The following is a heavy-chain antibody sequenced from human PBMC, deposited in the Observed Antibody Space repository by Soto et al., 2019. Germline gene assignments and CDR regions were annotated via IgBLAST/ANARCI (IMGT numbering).Heavy chain of an antibody. CDR3: ARPNKYDTTGYKYDY. CDR2: INPNSGGT. CDR1: GYTFTDYY. D-gene: IGHD3-22*01. Sequence: RASVKVSCKASGYTFTDYYLHWVRQAPGQGLEWMGWINPNSGGTNYAQKFQGRVTMTRDTSISTAYMELSRLTSDDTAVYYCARPNKYDTTGYKYDYWGQGTLVTVSS. J-gene: IGHJ4*02. V-gene: IGHV1-2*02.